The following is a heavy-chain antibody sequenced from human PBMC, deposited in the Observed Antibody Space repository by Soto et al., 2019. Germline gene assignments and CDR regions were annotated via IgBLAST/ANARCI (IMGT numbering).Heavy chain of an antibody. CDR1: GGTFSSYA. D-gene: IGHD6-13*01. CDR2: IIPIFGTA. V-gene: IGHV1-69*13. J-gene: IGHJ4*02. CDR3: ARGPLSSSWLKYYFDY. Sequence: ASVKVSCKASGGTFSSYAISWVRQAPGQGLEWMGGIIPIFGTANYAQKFQGRVTITADESTSTAYMELSSLRSEDTAVYYCARGPLSSSWLKYYFDYWGQGTLVTVSS.